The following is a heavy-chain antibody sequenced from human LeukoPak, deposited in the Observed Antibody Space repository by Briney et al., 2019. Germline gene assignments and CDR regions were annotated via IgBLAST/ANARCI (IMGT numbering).Heavy chain of an antibody. CDR2: IYHSGST. CDR1: GFTFSSYA. Sequence: LRLSCAASGFTFSSYAMSWIRQPPGKGLEWIGYIYHSGSTYYNPSLKSRVTISVDRSKNQFSLKLSSVTAADTAVYYCARATTVTTSLDYWGQGTLVTVSS. V-gene: IGHV4-30-2*01. CDR3: ARATTVTTSLDY. D-gene: IGHD4-17*01. J-gene: IGHJ4*02.